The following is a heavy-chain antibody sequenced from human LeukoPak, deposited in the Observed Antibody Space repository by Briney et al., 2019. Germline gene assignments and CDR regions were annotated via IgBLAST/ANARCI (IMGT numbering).Heavy chain of an antibody. CDR2: INPSGGST. CDR1: GYTFTSYY. Sequence: ASVKVSCKASGYTFTSYYMHWVRQAPGQGLEWMGIINPSGGSTSYAQKFQGRVTMTRNTSITTAYMELGSLRSEDTAVYYCARGSRMSGVRGVTFDYWGQGSLVTVSS. V-gene: IGHV1-46*01. CDR3: ARGSRMSGVRGVTFDY. J-gene: IGHJ4*02. D-gene: IGHD3-10*01.